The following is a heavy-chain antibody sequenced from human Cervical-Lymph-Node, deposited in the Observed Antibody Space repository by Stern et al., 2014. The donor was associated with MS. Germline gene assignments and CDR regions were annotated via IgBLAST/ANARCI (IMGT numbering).Heavy chain of an antibody. V-gene: IGHV3-21*04. CDR2: ISGVGNYI. D-gene: IGHD4-17*01. CDR3: ARYQVGIYGVGRFDL. CDR1: GFSFSGYS. Sequence: EVQLVESGGGLVKPGGSLNLSCAVSGFSFSGYSMNWVRQAPGKGLEWVSSISGVGNYIYYSDSVKGRFTVSRDNAKNSLFLRMNSLRAEDTAVYYCARYQVGIYGVGRFDLWGQGTLVTVSS. J-gene: IGHJ5*02.